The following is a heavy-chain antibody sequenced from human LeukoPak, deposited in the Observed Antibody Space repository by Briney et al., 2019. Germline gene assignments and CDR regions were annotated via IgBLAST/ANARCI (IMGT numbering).Heavy chain of an antibody. Sequence: SETLFLTCAVYGGSFSGYYWSWIRQPPGKGLEWIGEINHSGSTNYNPSLKSPVTISVDTSKNPFSLQLRSATAADPAVYYCAGIAVAGTRWFDYWGQGTLVTVSS. CDR2: INHSGST. V-gene: IGHV4-34*01. D-gene: IGHD6-19*01. CDR1: GGSFSGYY. J-gene: IGHJ4*02. CDR3: AGIAVAGTRWFDY.